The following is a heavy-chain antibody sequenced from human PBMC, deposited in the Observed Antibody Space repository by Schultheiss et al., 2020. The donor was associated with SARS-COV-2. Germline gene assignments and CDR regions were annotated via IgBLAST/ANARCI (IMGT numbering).Heavy chain of an antibody. D-gene: IGHD1-1*01. Sequence: GGSLRLSCAASGFTFSAFTMNWVRQAPGKALEWISSISTRSNYIYYTDSVKGRFTISRDDARNSLYLQMNSLRAEDTAVYYCARSGTLFDYWGQGTLVTVSS. CDR2: ISTRSNYI. CDR3: ARSGTLFDY. J-gene: IGHJ4*02. CDR1: GFTFSAFT. V-gene: IGHV3-21*01.